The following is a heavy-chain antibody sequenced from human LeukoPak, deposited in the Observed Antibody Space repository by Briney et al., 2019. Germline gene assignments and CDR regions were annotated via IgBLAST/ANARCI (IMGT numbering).Heavy chain of an antibody. D-gene: IGHD3-10*01. CDR1: GGSISTYY. CDR2: INHSGST. Sequence: SETLSLTCTVSGGSISTYYWSWIRQPPGKGLEWIGEINHSGSTNYNPSLKSRVTISVDTSKNQFSLKLSSVTAADTAVYYCASRITTGSWARAGFDYWGQGTLVTVSS. CDR3: ASRITTGSWARAGFDY. J-gene: IGHJ4*02. V-gene: IGHV4-34*01.